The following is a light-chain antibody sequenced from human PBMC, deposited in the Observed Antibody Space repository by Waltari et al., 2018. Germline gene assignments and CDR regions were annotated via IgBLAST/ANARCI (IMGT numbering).Light chain of an antibody. CDR2: EGS. CDR1: SSHIGPYNA. CDR3: CSYAGSSTWV. J-gene: IGLJ3*02. V-gene: IGLV2-23*01. Sequence: QSALTQPASVSGSPGQSITISCTGRSSHIGPYNAVSWYQQHPGNAPKFMIYEGSKRPSGVSSRFSGAKSGNTASLTISGLQADDEADYYCCSYAGSSTWVFGGGTKVTVV.